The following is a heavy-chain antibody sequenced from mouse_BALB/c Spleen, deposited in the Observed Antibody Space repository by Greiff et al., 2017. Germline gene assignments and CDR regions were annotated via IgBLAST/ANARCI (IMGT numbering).Heavy chain of an antibody. V-gene: IGHV14-1*02. J-gene: IGHJ4*01. CDR2: IDPENGNT. CDR3: HRYDYYAMDY. CDR1: GFNIKDYY. D-gene: IGHD2-14*01. Sequence: EVKLMESGAELVRPGALVKLSCKASGFNIKDYYMHWVKQRPEQGLEWIGWIDPENGNTIYDPKFQGKASITADTSSNTAYLQLSSLTSEDTAVYYCHRYDYYAMDYWGQGTSVTVSS.